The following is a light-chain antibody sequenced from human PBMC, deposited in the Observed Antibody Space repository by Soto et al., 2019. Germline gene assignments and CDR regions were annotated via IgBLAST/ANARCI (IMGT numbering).Light chain of an antibody. J-gene: IGKJ3*01. CDR3: QQSYSTSPT. CDR1: QSISSH. V-gene: IGKV1-39*01. Sequence: DIQMTQSPSSLSASVGDRVTITCRASQSISSHLNWYQQKPGKVPKLLIYAASSLQSGVPSRFSGSGSGTDFTLTISSLQPEDFATYYCQQSYSTSPTFGPGTKVDIK. CDR2: AAS.